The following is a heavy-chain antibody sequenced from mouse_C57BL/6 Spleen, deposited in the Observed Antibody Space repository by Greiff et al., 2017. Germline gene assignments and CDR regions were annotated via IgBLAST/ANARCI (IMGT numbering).Heavy chain of an antibody. Sequence: QVQLKQPGAELVRPGTSVKVSCKASGYAFTNYLIEWVKQRPGQGLEWIGVINPGSGGTNYNEKFKGKATLTADKSSSTAYMQLSSLTSEDSVVYFCAREDYDAFAYWGQGTLVTVSA. CDR3: AREDYDAFAY. D-gene: IGHD2-4*01. CDR2: INPGSGGT. V-gene: IGHV1-54*01. CDR1: GYAFTNYL. J-gene: IGHJ3*01.